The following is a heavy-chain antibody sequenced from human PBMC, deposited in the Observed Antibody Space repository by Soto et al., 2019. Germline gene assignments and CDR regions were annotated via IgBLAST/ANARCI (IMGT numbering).Heavy chain of an antibody. J-gene: IGHJ4*02. V-gene: IGHV4-59*01. D-gene: IGHD2-15*01. Sequence: QVQLQESGPGLVKPSETLSLTCTVSGGSIRSYYWGWIRQPPGKGLEWVGHVYVTGSTNHNPSLKSRVTISVDTSKNQFSLKLSSVTAADTAVYYCAGAYCSGGSCQFDNWGQGTLVTVSS. CDR2: VYVTGST. CDR1: GGSIRSYY. CDR3: AGAYCSGGSCQFDN.